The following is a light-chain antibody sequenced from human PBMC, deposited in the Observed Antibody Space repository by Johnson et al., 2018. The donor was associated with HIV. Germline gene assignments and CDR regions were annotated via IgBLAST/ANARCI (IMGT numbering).Light chain of an antibody. V-gene: IGLV1-51*01. J-gene: IGLJ1*01. CDR3: GTWDSYLTAGV. CDR2: DNN. CDR1: SSNIGNNY. Sequence: QSVLTQPPSVSAAPGQKVTISCYGSSSNIGNNYVSWYQQLPGRAPKLLIYDNNKRPSGISDRFSASKSGTSATLGITGLQTGDEADYYCGTWDSYLTAGVFGSGTKVTVL.